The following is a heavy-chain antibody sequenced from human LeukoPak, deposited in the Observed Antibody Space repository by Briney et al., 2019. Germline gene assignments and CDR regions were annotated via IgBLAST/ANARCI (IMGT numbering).Heavy chain of an antibody. CDR1: GGSISSSNW. Sequence: SGTLSLTCAVSGGSISSSNWWSWVRQPPGKGLEWIGEIYHSGSTNYNPSLKSRVTISVDKSKNQFSLKLSSVTAADTALYYCAKDGPAAGNLWDYFDYWGQGTLVTVSS. J-gene: IGHJ4*02. CDR3: AKDGPAAGNLWDYFDY. V-gene: IGHV4-4*02. D-gene: IGHD2-2*01. CDR2: IYHSGST.